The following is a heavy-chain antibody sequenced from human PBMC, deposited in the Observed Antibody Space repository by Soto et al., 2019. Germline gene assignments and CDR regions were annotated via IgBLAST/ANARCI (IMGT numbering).Heavy chain of an antibody. V-gene: IGHV3-33*01. CDR3: ARDRGIVATIIYY. Sequence: GGSLRLSCAASGFTFSSYGMHWVRQAPGKGLEWVAVIWYDGSNKYYADSVKGRFTISRGNSKKTLYLQMNSLRAEETAVYYCARDRGIVATIIYYWGQGTLVTVSS. D-gene: IGHD5-12*01. J-gene: IGHJ4*02. CDR2: IWYDGSNK. CDR1: GFTFSSYG.